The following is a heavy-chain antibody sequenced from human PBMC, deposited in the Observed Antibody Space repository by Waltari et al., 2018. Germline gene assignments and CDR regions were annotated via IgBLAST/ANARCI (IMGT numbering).Heavy chain of an antibody. J-gene: IGHJ4*02. CDR3: ASKDSSGWFDY. Sequence: QVQLQESGPGLVKPSETLSLTCTVSGYSISSGYYWGWIRQPPGKGLEWIGSIYHSGSTYYNPSLKSRVTISVDTFKNQFSLKLSSVTAADTAVYYCASKDSSGWFDYWGQGTLVTVSS. CDR1: GYSISSGYY. V-gene: IGHV4-38-2*02. CDR2: IYHSGST. D-gene: IGHD6-19*01.